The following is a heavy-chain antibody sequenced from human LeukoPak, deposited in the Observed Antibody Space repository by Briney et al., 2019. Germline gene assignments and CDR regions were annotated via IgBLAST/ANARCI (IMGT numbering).Heavy chain of an antibody. CDR2: INHSGST. V-gene: IGHV4-34*01. J-gene: IGHJ3*02. CDR1: GGSFSAYY. Sequence: SETLSLTCAVYGGSFSAYYWSWIRQPPGKGLEWIGEINHSGSTNYNPSLKSRVTISVDTSKNQFSLKLSSVTAADTAVYYCARGRFYYDSSGYLGAFDIWGHGTMVTVSS. D-gene: IGHD3-22*01. CDR3: ARGRFYYDSSGYLGAFDI.